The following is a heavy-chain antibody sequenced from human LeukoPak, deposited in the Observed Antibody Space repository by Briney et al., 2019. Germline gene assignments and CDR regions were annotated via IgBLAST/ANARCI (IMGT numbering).Heavy chain of an antibody. CDR1: GYSFTNNW. Sequence: GESLRISCKVAGYSFTNNWIGWVRPLPGKGVEWMGIIYPGDSDTRYSPSFQGQITISADKSISTAYLQWGSLKASDTAMYYCARLSHGFDSWGQGTLVTVSS. CDR2: IYPGDSDT. V-gene: IGHV5-51*01. J-gene: IGHJ5*01. CDR3: ARLSHGFDS.